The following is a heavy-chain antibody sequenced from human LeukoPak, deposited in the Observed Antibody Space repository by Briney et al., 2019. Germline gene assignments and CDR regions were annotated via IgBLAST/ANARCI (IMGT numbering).Heavy chain of an antibody. CDR2: ISSSSTI. CDR1: GFSFNRYS. V-gene: IGHV3-48*01. D-gene: IGHD6-6*01. CDR3: ARDSSEAARPDYFDY. J-gene: IGHJ4*02. Sequence: PGGSLRLSCVASGFSFNRYSINWVRQAPGKGLEWLAYISSSSTIYYADSVQGRFTISRDDAKNSVSLQMNSLRAEDTAVYFSARDSSEAARPDYFDYWGQGTLVTVSS.